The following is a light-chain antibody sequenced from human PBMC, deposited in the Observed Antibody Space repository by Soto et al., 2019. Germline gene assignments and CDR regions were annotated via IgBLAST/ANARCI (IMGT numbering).Light chain of an antibody. J-gene: IGKJ1*01. Sequence: EIVLTQSPGTLSLSPGDRATLSCRASQSVTSTYLAWYQQEPGQAPRLLLYGASSRATGIPDRFSGSGSGTDFTLTISRLEPEDFAVYYCQQYGSSPRTFGQGTKVEIK. CDR3: QQYGSSPRT. CDR1: QSVTSTY. V-gene: IGKV3-20*01. CDR2: GAS.